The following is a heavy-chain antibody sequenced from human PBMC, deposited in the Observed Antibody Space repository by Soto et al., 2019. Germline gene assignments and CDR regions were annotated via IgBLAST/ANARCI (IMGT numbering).Heavy chain of an antibody. D-gene: IGHD2-21*01. Sequence: PGGSMRVSSAAAGFTCRGYGMSWVRQAPGKGLEWVSAISGSGGSTYYADSVKGRFTISRDNSKNTLYLQMNSLRAEDTAVYYCAKEGAIASYYYMDVWGKGTTVTVSS. CDR3: AKEGAIASYYYMDV. J-gene: IGHJ6*03. CDR1: GFTCRGYG. V-gene: IGHV3-23*01. CDR2: ISGSGGST.